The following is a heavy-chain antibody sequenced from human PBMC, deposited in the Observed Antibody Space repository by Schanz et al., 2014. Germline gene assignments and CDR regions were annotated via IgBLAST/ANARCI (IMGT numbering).Heavy chain of an antibody. J-gene: IGHJ6*02. D-gene: IGHD6-13*01. CDR1: GFTISSYS. CDR2: ISSSSSYI. V-gene: IGHV3-21*01. Sequence: EVHLAESGGGLVKRGGSLRLSCAASGFTISSYSMNLVRQAPGKGLEWVSSISSSSSYIYYADSVKGRFTISRDNAKNSLYLQMNSLRAEDTAVYYCAREEGWGIAAAGPKHYYYGMDVWGQGTTGTVSS. CDR3: AREEGWGIAAAGPKHYYYGMDV.